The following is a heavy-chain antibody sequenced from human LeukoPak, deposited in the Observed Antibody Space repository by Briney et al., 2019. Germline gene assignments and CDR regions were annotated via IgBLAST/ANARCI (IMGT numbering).Heavy chain of an antibody. D-gene: IGHD4-17*01. J-gene: IGHJ4*02. V-gene: IGHV4-59*01. CDR3: ATGYGDFRVEGRYFYS. CDR2: VHYSGTT. Sequence: PSQTLSLTCTVSDGSITNYDWSWVRQPPGKGLEFIGHVHYSGTTNYNPSLRSRVTISIDTSKKHFFLKLKSVTAADTAVYYCATGYGDFRVEGRYFYSWGQGTLVTVSS. CDR1: DGSITNYD.